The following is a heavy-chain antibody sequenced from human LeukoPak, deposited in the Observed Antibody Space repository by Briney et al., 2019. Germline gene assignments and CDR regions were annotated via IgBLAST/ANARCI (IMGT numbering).Heavy chain of an antibody. CDR1: GFTFSSYD. CDR2: IGTAGDT. CDR3: ARVFRRALYSNYGMDV. Sequence: GGSLRLSCAASGFTFSSYDMHWVRQATGKGLEWVSAIGTAGDTYYPGSVKGRFTISRENAKNSLYLQMNSLRAGDTAVYYCARVFRRALYSNYGMDVWGQGTTVTVSS. J-gene: IGHJ6*02. D-gene: IGHD6-13*01. V-gene: IGHV3-13*01.